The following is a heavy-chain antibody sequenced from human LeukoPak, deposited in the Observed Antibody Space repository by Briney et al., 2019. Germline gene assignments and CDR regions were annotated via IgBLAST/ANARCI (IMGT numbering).Heavy chain of an antibody. Sequence: GGSLRLSCAVSGFTFRSYAMNWVRQAPGRGLEWVAAITADGGSTHYTTSVKGRFIISRDTPKNTLSLQMNNLRAEDTAVYFCARVWLRDYMDVWGEGTTVSVSS. CDR1: GFTFRSYA. V-gene: IGHV3-23*01. J-gene: IGHJ6*03. CDR3: ARVWLRDYMDV. CDR2: ITADGGST. D-gene: IGHD5-12*01.